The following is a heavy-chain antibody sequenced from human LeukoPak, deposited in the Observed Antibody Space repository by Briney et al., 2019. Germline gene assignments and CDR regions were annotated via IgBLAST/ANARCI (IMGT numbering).Heavy chain of an antibody. Sequence: GGSLRLSCAASGFTFSSYGMHWVRQAPGKGLEWVAFIRYDGSNKYYADSVKGRFTISRDNSKNTLYLQMNSLRAEDTAVYYCARDNSLATVTTGLDYWGQGTLVTVSS. CDR2: IRYDGSNK. CDR3: ARDNSLATVTTGLDY. CDR1: GFTFSSYG. J-gene: IGHJ4*02. D-gene: IGHD4-17*01. V-gene: IGHV3-30*02.